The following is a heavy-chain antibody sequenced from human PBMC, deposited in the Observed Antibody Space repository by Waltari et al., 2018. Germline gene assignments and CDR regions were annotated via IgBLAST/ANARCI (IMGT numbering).Heavy chain of an antibody. CDR2: IYYRGRT. CDR1: GGSISSHY. V-gene: IGHV4-59*11. CDR3: ARDHQWLDY. J-gene: IGHJ4*02. Sequence: QVQLQESGPGLVKPSETLSLTCTVSGGSISSHYWSWIRQPPGKGLEWIGYIYYRGRTNSHPPLTSRVTISLDTSQNQFSLKLSSVTAADTAVYYCARDHQWLDYWGQGTLVTVSS. D-gene: IGHD6-19*01.